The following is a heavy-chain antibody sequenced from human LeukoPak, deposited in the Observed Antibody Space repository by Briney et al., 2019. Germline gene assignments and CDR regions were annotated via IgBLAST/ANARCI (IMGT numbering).Heavy chain of an antibody. CDR3: ARAAYCGGDCYLFDY. V-gene: IGHV4-39*01. J-gene: IGHJ4*02. CDR1: SDSIYSSNYY. D-gene: IGHD2-21*02. CDR2: IYYSGST. Sequence: SETLSLTCTVSSDSIYSSNYYWGWIRQPQGKGLEWIGSIYYSGSTYYNSSLKSRVTISVDTSKNQFSLKLSSLTAADTAVYYCARAAYCGGDCYLFDYWGQGTLVTVFS.